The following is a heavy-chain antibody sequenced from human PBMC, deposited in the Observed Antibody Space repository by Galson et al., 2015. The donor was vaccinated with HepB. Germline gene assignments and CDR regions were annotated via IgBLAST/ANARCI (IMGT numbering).Heavy chain of an antibody. CDR1: GHIFVNYN. CDR2: INTYSDDA. Sequence: SVKVSCKASGHIFVNYNISWVRKAPGQGLEWMGWINTYSDDADYAQKFQGRVTMATDTSTNTAYMEVTSLRFDDTAVYYCAALRPFGPWGQGTLVTVSS. J-gene: IGHJ5*02. V-gene: IGHV1-18*04. CDR3: AALRPFGP.